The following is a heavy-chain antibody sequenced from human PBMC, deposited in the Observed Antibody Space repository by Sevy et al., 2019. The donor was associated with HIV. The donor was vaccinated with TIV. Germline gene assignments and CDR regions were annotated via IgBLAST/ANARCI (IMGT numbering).Heavy chain of an antibody. CDR3: AKDNHDTYYYGSGSPLGFMDV. J-gene: IGHJ6*03. CDR2: ISGSGGST. CDR1: GFTFSSYA. V-gene: IGHV3-23*01. Sequence: GGSLRLSCAASGFTFSSYAMSWVRQAPGKGLEWVSAISGSGGSTYYADSVKGRFTISRDNSKNTLYLQRNSLRAEDTAVYYCAKDNHDTYYYGSGSPLGFMDVWGKWTTVTVSS. D-gene: IGHD3-10*01.